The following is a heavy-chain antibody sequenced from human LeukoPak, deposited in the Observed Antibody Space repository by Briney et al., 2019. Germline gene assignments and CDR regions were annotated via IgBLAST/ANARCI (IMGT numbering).Heavy chain of an antibody. J-gene: IGHJ6*03. CDR2: ISSSSSYI. Sequence: GGSLRLSCAASGFTFSSYSMNWVRQAPGKGLEWVSSISSSSSYIYYADSLKGRFTISRDNAKNSLYLQMNSLRAEDTAVYYCARAKYYGSGSYSALMDVWGKGTTVTVSS. D-gene: IGHD3-10*01. CDR3: ARAKYYGSGSYSALMDV. V-gene: IGHV3-21*01. CDR1: GFTFSSYS.